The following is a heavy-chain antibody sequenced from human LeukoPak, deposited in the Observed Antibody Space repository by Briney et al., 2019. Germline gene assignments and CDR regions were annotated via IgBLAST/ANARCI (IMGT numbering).Heavy chain of an antibody. Sequence: ASVKVSCKASGYTFTSYGISWVRQAPGQGLEWMGWISAYNGNTNYAQKLQGRVTMTTDASTSTAYMELRSLRSDDTAVYYCARDYGRWFGNTNYFDYWGQGTLVTVSS. CDR2: ISAYNGNT. CDR1: GYTFTSYG. D-gene: IGHD3-10*01. CDR3: ARDYGRWFGNTNYFDY. V-gene: IGHV1-18*01. J-gene: IGHJ4*02.